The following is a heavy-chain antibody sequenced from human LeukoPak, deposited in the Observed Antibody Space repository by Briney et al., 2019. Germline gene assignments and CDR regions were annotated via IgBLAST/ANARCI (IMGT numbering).Heavy chain of an antibody. CDR1: GYSISSGYY. J-gene: IGHJ4*02. CDR2: IYHSGST. V-gene: IGHV4-38-2*02. CDR3: ARTSRAYFDY. Sequence: PSETPSLTCTVSGYSISSGYYWGWIRQPPGKGLEWIGSIYHSGSTYNPSLKSRVTISVDTSKNQFSLKLSSVTAADTAVYYCARTSRAYFDYWGQGTLVTVSS.